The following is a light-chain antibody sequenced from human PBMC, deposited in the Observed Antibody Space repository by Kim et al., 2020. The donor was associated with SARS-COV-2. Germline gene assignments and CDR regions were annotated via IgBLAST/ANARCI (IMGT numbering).Light chain of an antibody. CDR1: KLGDKY. J-gene: IGLJ2*01. CDR3: QSWDSSTVV. V-gene: IGLV3-1*01. Sequence: SVSPGQTATITCSGDKLGDKYACWYQQKPGQSPVLVIYQDNKRPSGIPERISGSNSGNTATLTISGTQALDEADYYCQSWDSSTVVFGGGTQLTVL. CDR2: QDN.